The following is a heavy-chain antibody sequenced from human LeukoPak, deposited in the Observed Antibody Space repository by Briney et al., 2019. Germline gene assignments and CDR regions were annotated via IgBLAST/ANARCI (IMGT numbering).Heavy chain of an antibody. D-gene: IGHD6-13*01. Sequence: PSETLSLTCTVSGGSSGAIRSYYWTWVRQPPGKGLEWIGHMYYHGYTHYNPSLKSRVTISIDTSKSRFCLNLSSVTDADTAVYYCARAAAGLGNWFDPWGQGTLVTVSS. CDR3: ARAAAGLGNWFDP. V-gene: IGHV4-59*01. CDR2: MYYHGYT. J-gene: IGHJ5*02. CDR1: GGSSGAIRSYY.